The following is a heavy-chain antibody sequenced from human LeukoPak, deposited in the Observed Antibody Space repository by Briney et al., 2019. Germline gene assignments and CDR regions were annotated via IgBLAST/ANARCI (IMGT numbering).Heavy chain of an antibody. CDR1: GITFSYHG. Sequence: GSLGLSCAASGITFSYHGMQWVRQAPGKGLEWVAFIRYDGSNKYYADSVKGRFTISRDNSKNTLYLQMNSLRAEDTAVYYCAKDHIKGDIWGQGTMVTVSS. V-gene: IGHV3-30*02. CDR3: AKDHIKGDI. J-gene: IGHJ3*02. CDR2: IRYDGSNK.